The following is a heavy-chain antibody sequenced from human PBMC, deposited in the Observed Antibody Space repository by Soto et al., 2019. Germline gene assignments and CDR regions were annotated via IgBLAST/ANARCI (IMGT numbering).Heavy chain of an antibody. CDR3: ARAGSYPVPIYFDY. D-gene: IGHD1-26*01. Sequence: PGGSLRLSCAASGFTFSSYAMHWVRQAPGKGLEWVAVISYDGSNKYYADSVKGRFTISRDNSKNTLYLQMNSLRAEDTAVYYCARAGSYPVPIYFDYWGQGTLVTVSS. V-gene: IGHV3-30-3*01. CDR2: ISYDGSNK. CDR1: GFTFSSYA. J-gene: IGHJ4*02.